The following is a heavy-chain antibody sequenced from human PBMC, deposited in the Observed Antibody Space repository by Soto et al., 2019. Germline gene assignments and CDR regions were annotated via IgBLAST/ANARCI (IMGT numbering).Heavy chain of an antibody. CDR1: GGSISSYY. V-gene: IGHV4-59*01. CDR2: IYYSGST. J-gene: IGHJ6*03. D-gene: IGHD4-17*01. Sequence: SETLSLTCTVSGGSISSYYWSWIRQPPGKGLEWIGYIYYSGSTNYNPSLKSRVTISVDTSKNQFSLKLSSVTAADTAVYYCARVGVTTTPPDYYYYYYMDVWGKGTTVTVSS. CDR3: ARVGVTTTPPDYYYYYYMDV.